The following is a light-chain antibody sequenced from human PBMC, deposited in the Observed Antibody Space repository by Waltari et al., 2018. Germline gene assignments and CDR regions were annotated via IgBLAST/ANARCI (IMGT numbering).Light chain of an antibody. CDR2: GAS. V-gene: IGKV1-12*01. J-gene: IGKJ4*01. CDR1: QDISRY. Sequence: DIQMTQSPSSVSASVGDRVTITCRASQDISRYLGWYQQKPGKAPNLLIYGASNLQSGVPSRFSGSGSGTDFTLTIDTLQPEDFATYFCQQSNYFPLTFGGGTKIEIE. CDR3: QQSNYFPLT.